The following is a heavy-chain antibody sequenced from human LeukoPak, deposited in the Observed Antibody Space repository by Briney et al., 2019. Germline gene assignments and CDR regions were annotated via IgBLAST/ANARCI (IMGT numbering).Heavy chain of an antibody. D-gene: IGHD4-17*01. CDR1: GFSFSSYA. Sequence: GSLRLSCAASGFSFSSYAMSWVRQPPGKGLEWIGEINHSGSTNYNPSLKSRVTILVDTSKNQFSLKLSSVTAADTAVYYCARGHSPVTTKVSYFQHWGQGTLVTVSS. CDR3: ARGHSPVTTKVSYFQH. J-gene: IGHJ1*01. CDR2: INHSGST. V-gene: IGHV4-34*01.